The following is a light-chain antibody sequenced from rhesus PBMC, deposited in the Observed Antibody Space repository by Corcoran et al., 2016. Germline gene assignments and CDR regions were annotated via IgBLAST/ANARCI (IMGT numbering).Light chain of an antibody. J-gene: IGKJ2*01. Sequence: DIQMTQSPSSLSASMGDRVTITCRASQGISSYLAWYQQKPGKAPKLLIYAASTLQSGVPSRFSGSGSWTDFTLTISSLKPEDFATYYCQQHNSYPYSFGQGTKVEIK. CDR2: AAS. CDR1: QGISSY. CDR3: QQHNSYPYS. V-gene: IGKV1-25*01.